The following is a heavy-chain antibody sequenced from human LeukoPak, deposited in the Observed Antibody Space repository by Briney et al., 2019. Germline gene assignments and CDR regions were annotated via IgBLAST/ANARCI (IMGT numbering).Heavy chain of an antibody. J-gene: IGHJ4*02. CDR3: ARDRAGSGWDFDY. V-gene: IGHV1-2*02. D-gene: IGHD6-19*01. CDR1: GYTFTGYY. Sequence: GASVKVSCKASGYTFTGYYMHWVRQAPGQGLEWMGWINPNSGGTNYAQRFQGRVTMTRDTSISTAYMELSRLRSDDTAVYYCARDRAGSGWDFDYWGQGTLVTVSS. CDR2: INPNSGGT.